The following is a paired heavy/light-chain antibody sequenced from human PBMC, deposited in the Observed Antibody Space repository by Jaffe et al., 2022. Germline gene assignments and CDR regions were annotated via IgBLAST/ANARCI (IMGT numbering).Light chain of an antibody. J-gene: IGLJ2*01. CDR1: SSNIGNNY. Sequence: QSVLTQPPSVSAAPGQKVTISCSGSSSNIGNNYVSWYQQLPGTAPKLLIYENNKRPSGIPDRFSGSKSGASATLGITGLQTGDEADYYCGTWDSSLSAGVFGGGTKVTVL. V-gene: IGLV1-51*02. CDR2: ENN. CDR3: GTWDSSLSAGV.
Heavy chain of an antibody. CDR3: ARLGGDDYSNYLDY. V-gene: IGHV5-51*03. CDR1: GYSFTSYW. Sequence: EVQLVQSGAEVKKPGESLKISCKGSGYSFTSYWIAWVRQMPGKGLEWMGIIFPAHSETRYSPSFQGQVTISADKSISAAYLQWSSLKASDIAMYYCARLGGDDYSNYLDYWGQGTLVTVSS. J-gene: IGHJ4*02. CDR2: IFPAHSET. D-gene: IGHD4-4*01.